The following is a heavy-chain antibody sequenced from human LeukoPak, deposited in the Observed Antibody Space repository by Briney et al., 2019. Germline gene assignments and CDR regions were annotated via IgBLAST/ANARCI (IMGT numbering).Heavy chain of an antibody. V-gene: IGHV4-39*07. CDR3: AGGKTMITMVRGVYTPFDP. CDR1: GGSISSSSYY. D-gene: IGHD3-10*01. CDR2: IYYSGST. Sequence: SETLSLTCTVSGGSISSSSYYWGWIRQPPGKGLEWIGSIYYSGSTYYNPSLKSRVTISVDTSKNQFSLKLSSVTAADTAVYYCAGGKTMITMVRGVYTPFDPWGQGTLVTVSS. J-gene: IGHJ5*02.